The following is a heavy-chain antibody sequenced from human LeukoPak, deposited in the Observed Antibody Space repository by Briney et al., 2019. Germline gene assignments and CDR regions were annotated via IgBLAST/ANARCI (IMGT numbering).Heavy chain of an antibody. D-gene: IGHD3-10*01. J-gene: IGHJ6*03. CDR3: AKEGTNYHYYMDV. V-gene: IGHV3-21*01. CDR2: ISSSSSYI. Sequence: GGSLRLSCAASGFTFSSYSMNWVRQAPGKGLEWVSSISSSSSYIYYADSVKGRFTISRDNAKNSLYLQMNSLRAEDTAVYYCAKEGTNYHYYMDVWGKGTTVTISS. CDR1: GFTFSSYS.